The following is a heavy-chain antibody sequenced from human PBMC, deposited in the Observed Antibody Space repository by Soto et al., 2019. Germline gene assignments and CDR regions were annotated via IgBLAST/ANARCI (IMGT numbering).Heavy chain of an antibody. D-gene: IGHD3-3*01. Sequence: GGSLRLSCAASGFTFDDYGMSWVRQAPGKELEWVSGINWNGGSTGYADSVKGRFTISRDNAKNSLYLQMNSLRAEDTALYYCAREARGEYDFWSGYYPPYYFDYWGQGTLVTVSS. CDR1: GFTFDDYG. CDR2: INWNGGST. CDR3: AREARGEYDFWSGYYPPYYFDY. J-gene: IGHJ4*02. V-gene: IGHV3-20*04.